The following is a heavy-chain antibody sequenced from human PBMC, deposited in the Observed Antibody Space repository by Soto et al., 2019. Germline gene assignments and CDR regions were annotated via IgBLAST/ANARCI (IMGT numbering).Heavy chain of an antibody. CDR3: ARGRLSSYYYGSGLLKRGSYYYGMDV. CDR2: INHSGST. D-gene: IGHD3-10*01. Sequence: SETLSLTCAVYGGSFSGYYWSWIRQPPGKGLEWIGEINHSGSTNYNPSLKSRVTISVDTSKNQFSLKLSSVTAADTAVYYCARGRLSSYYYGSGLLKRGSYYYGMDVWGQGTTVT. CDR1: GGSFSGYY. V-gene: IGHV4-34*01. J-gene: IGHJ6*02.